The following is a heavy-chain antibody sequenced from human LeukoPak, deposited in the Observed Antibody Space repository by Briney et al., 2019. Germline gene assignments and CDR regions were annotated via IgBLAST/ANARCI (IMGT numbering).Heavy chain of an antibody. CDR2: IYYSGST. CDR1: GGSISSYY. CDR3: ARSYSSGWPYYFDY. Sequence: SETLSLTCTVSGGSISSYYWSWIRQPPGKGLEWIGYIYYSGSTNYNPSLKSRITISVDTSKNQFSLKLSSVTAADTAVYYCARSYSSGWPYYFDYWGQGTLVTVSS. V-gene: IGHV4-59*01. D-gene: IGHD6-19*01. J-gene: IGHJ4*02.